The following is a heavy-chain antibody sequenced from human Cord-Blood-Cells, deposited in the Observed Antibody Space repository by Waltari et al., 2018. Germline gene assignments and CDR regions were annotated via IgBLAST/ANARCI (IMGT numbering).Heavy chain of an antibody. Sequence: QVQLVQSGAGVKKHGASVKGACTVSGYTLTESSIHLVRQAPGKGLEWMGGFDPEDGETIYAQKFQGRVTMTEDTSTDTAYMELSSLRSEDTAVYYCATSTPDGFDIWGQGTMVTVSS. CDR3: ATSTPDGFDI. CDR2: FDPEDGET. CDR1: GYTLTESS. V-gene: IGHV1-24*01. J-gene: IGHJ3*02.